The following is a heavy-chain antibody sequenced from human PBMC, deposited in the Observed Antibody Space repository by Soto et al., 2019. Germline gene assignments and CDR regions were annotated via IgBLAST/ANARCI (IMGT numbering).Heavy chain of an antibody. CDR2: IYYSGST. D-gene: IGHD3-22*01. CDR3: ARIGSPITTVDY. J-gene: IGHJ4*02. CDR1: CGSISSGGYY. V-gene: IGHV4-31*03. Sequence: PSETLSLTCTVSCGSISSGGYYWSWIRQHPGKGLEWIGYIYYSGSTYYNPSLKSRVTISVDTSKNQFSLKLSSVTAADTAVYYCARIGSPITTVDYWGQGTLVTVSS.